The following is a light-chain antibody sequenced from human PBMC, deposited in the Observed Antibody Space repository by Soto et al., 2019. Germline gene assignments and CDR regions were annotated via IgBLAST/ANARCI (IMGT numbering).Light chain of an antibody. J-gene: IGLJ3*02. V-gene: IGLV2-23*01. CDR3: SSYAGGSSMV. Sequence: QSALTQPASVSGSPGQSITISCTGTTSNVGTYKFVSWYQYHPGKAPKLIIYEGSKLPSGVSSRFSGSKSGNTASLTISGLQADDDGDYYCSSYAGGSSMVFGGGTKLTVL. CDR1: TSNVGTYKF. CDR2: EGS.